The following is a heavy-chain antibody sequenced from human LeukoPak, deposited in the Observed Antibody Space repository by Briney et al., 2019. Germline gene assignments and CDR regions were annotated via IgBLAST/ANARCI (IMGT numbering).Heavy chain of an antibody. CDR3: ARGWLWFGLDV. V-gene: IGHV4-59*01. Sequence: KSSETLSLTCTVSGGSISSYYWSWIRQPPGKGLEWIGYIYYSGSTNYNPSLKSRVTISVDTSKNQFSLKLSSVTAADTAVYYCARGWLWFGLDVWGKGTTVTVSS. D-gene: IGHD3-10*01. J-gene: IGHJ6*04. CDR2: IYYSGST. CDR1: GGSISSYY.